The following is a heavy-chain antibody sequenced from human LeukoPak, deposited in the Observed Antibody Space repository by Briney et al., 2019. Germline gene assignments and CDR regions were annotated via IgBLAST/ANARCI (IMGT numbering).Heavy chain of an antibody. Sequence: GGSLRLSCAASGFTFNTYSMSWVRQAPGKGLEWVSSISSSSTYIYYADSVKGRVTISRDNANNSLYLQMNSLRGEDTAVYYCARGFYDTLTGPDYWGQGTLVTVSS. J-gene: IGHJ4*02. D-gene: IGHD3-9*01. V-gene: IGHV3-21*01. CDR2: ISSSSTYI. CDR3: ARGFYDTLTGPDY. CDR1: GFTFNTYS.